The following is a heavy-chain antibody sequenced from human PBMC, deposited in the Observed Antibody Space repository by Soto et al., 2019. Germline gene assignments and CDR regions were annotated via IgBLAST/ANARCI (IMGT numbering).Heavy chain of an antibody. Sequence: ASVKVSCKASGYTFTSYGISWVRQALGQGLEWMGWISAYNGNTNYAQKLQGRVTMTTDTSTSTAYMELRSLRSDDTAVYYCARDSYCSSTSCYVSFDYYYYGMDVWGQGTTVTVSS. V-gene: IGHV1-18*04. D-gene: IGHD2-2*01. J-gene: IGHJ6*02. CDR3: ARDSYCSSTSCYVSFDYYYYGMDV. CDR1: GYTFTSYG. CDR2: ISAYNGNT.